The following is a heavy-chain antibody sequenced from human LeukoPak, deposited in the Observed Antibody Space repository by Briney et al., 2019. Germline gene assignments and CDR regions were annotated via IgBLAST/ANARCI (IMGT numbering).Heavy chain of an antibody. D-gene: IGHD3-9*01. CDR2: VSGSGGST. CDR1: GFTFSSYE. V-gene: IGHV3-23*01. Sequence: GGSLRLSCAASGFTFSSYEMSCVRQAPGKGLEWVSAVSGSGGSTYYADSVKGRFTISRDNSKNTLYLQMNSLRAEDTAVYYCAKDLRTIFGTPDYWGQGSLVTVSS. J-gene: IGHJ4*02. CDR3: AKDLRTIFGTPDY.